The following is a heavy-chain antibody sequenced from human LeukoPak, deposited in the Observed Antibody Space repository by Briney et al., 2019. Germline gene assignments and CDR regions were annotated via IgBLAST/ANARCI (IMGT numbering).Heavy chain of an antibody. D-gene: IGHD3-10*01. J-gene: IGHJ4*02. CDR2: IRYDGSNK. CDR3: AKDPGDLYYFDY. CDR1: GFTFSSYG. V-gene: IGHV3-30*02. Sequence: PGGSLRLSCAASGFTFSSYGMHWVRQAPCKGLEWVAFIRYDGSNKYYADSVKGRFTISRDNSKNTLYLQMNSLRAEDTAVYYCAKDPGDLYYFDYWGQGTLVTVSS.